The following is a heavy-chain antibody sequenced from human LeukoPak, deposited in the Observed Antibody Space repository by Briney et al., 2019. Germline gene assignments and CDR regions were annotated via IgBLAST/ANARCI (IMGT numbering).Heavy chain of an antibody. V-gene: IGHV1-46*01. CDR2: INPSGGST. Sequence: ASVKVSCKASGYTFTSYYMHWVRQAPGQGLEWMGIINPSGGSTSYAQKFQGRVTMTRGTSTSTVYMELSSLRSEDTAVYYCARLTDYYDSSGYFDYWGQGTLVTVSS. CDR3: ARLTDYYDSSGYFDY. CDR1: GYTFTSYY. J-gene: IGHJ4*02. D-gene: IGHD3-22*01.